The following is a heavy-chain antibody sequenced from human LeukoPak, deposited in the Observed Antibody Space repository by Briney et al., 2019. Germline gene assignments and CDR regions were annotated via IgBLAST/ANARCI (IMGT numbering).Heavy chain of an antibody. J-gene: IGHJ5*02. V-gene: IGHV1-8*01. CDR1: GYTFTSYD. D-gene: IGHD3-10*01. CDR3: GRGTGSILWFGEDGSWLDP. Sequence: ASVKVSCKASGYTFTSYDINGVGQATRQGLEWIGWMNPNSGNTGYAQKFQGRVTMTRNTSISTTYMERCRLRSQEKALSYSGRGTGSILWFGEDGSWLDPWGQGTLLTVSS. CDR2: MNPNSGNT.